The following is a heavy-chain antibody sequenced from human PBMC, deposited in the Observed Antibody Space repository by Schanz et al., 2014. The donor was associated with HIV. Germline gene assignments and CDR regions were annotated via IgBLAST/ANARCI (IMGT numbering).Heavy chain of an antibody. CDR1: GFIFSGYW. J-gene: IGHJ6*02. CDR2: IKQDGSEQ. D-gene: IGHD3-22*01. V-gene: IGHV3-7*01. CDR3: ATSPTMIVVGNFYSGLDV. Sequence: DVQLVESGGGLVQPGGSRRLSCAASGFIFSGYWMSWVRQAPGKGLEWVANIKQDGSEQQYVDSVKGRFTISRDNAKNSLFLQLNSLRVEDTAVYYCATSPTMIVVGNFYSGLDVWGRGTTVTVS.